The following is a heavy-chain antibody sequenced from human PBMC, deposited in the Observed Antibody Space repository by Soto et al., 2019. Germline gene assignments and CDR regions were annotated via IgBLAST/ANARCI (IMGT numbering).Heavy chain of an antibody. D-gene: IGHD1-1*01. J-gene: IGHJ6*02. CDR2: ISAYNGNT. V-gene: IGHV1-18*01. CDR3: AREMTGIYYGLDV. Sequence: QVQLVQSGAEVKKPGASVKVSCKASGYTFTNYGITWVRQAPGQGLEWMGWISAYNGNTNFAQKFQGRVTMTTDTATSTAYMELRSLRYDDTAVYYCAREMTGIYYGLDVWGQGTTVTVSS. CDR1: GYTFTNYG.